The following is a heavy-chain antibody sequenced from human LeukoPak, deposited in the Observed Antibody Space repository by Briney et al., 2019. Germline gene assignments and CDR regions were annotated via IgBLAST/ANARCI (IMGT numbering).Heavy chain of an antibody. D-gene: IGHD3-10*01. CDR3: AIYYYGSGSYPGFDYYYGMDV. CDR2: INPNSGGT. J-gene: IGHJ6*02. V-gene: IGHV1-2*02. CDR1: GYTFTGYY. Sequence: VASVKVSCKASGYTFTGYYIHWVRQAPGQGLEWMGWINPNSGGTNYAQKFQGRVTMTRDTSISTAYMELSRLRSDDTAVYYCAIYYYGSGSYPGFDYYYGMDVWGQGTTVTVSS.